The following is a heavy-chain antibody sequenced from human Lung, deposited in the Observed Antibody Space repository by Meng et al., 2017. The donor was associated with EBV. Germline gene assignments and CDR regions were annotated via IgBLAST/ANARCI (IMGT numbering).Heavy chain of an antibody. CDR2: INPISGGT. V-gene: IGHV1-2*04. D-gene: IGHD2-21*01. Sequence: QVQLVQSGSELKNPGASVKVSCKASGYSFTSYAMNWVRQAPGQGLEWMGWINPISGGTNYAERFQGWVNMTRDTSVRTAYMELSSLKYVDTAVYYCARRRSYGDSFDYWGQGTLVTASS. CDR3: ARRRSYGDSFDY. CDR1: GYSFTSYA. J-gene: IGHJ4*02.